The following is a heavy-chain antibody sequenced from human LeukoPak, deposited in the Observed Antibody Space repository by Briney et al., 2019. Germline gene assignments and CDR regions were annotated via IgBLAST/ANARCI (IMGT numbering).Heavy chain of an antibody. CDR3: TRDRRDGYNYVDL. CDR1: GGPLSDYY. J-gene: IGHJ4*02. V-gene: IGHV4-59*01. Sequence: SETLSLTCTVSGGPLSDYYWSWIRQPPGKALEWSAYISYCGHTDYSPSLKSRVTISVDTSKNQFSLNLNSVAPGDPAMYYCTRDRRDGYNYVDLWGQGTMVTVSS. D-gene: IGHD5-24*01. CDR2: ISYCGHT.